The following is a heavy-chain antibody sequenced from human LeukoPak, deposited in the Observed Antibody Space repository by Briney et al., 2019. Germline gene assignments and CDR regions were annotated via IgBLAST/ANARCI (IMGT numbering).Heavy chain of an antibody. D-gene: IGHD3-16*01. CDR2: IWYDGSNK. CDR1: GFTFSSYG. Sequence: GGSLRLSCAASGFTFSSYGMHWVRQAPGKGLEWVAVIWYDGSNKYYADSVKGRFTISRDNSKNTLYLQMNSLRAEDTAVYYCARGPERPVFGPPDWIDPRGQGTLVTVSS. V-gene: IGHV3-33*01. J-gene: IGHJ5*02. CDR3: ARGPERPVFGPPDWIDP.